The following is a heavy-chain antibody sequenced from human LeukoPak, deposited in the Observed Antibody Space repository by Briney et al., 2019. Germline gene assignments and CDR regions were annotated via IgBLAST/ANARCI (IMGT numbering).Heavy chain of an antibody. D-gene: IGHD4-11*01. CDR3: ARLDYRGARWFDP. J-gene: IGHJ5*02. Sequence: PSETLSLTCIVSGGSISSYYWSWIRQPPGKGLEWIGYIYYSGSTNYNPSLKSRVTISVDTSKNQFSLKLSSVTAADTAVYYCARLDYRGARWFDPWGQGTLVTVSS. CDR2: IYYSGST. V-gene: IGHV4-59*01. CDR1: GGSISSYY.